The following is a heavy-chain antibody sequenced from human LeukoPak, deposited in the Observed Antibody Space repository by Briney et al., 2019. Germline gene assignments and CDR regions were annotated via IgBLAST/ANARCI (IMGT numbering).Heavy chain of an antibody. Sequence: GGSLRLSCAASGFTFSSYSMNWVRQAPGKGLEWVSSISSSSSYIYYADSVKGRFTISRDNAKNSLYLQMNSLRAEDTAVYYCARCGRDGYTEGNWFDPWGQGTLVTVSS. J-gene: IGHJ5*02. CDR1: GFTFSSYS. D-gene: IGHD5-24*01. CDR3: ARCGRDGYTEGNWFDP. V-gene: IGHV3-21*01. CDR2: ISSSSSYI.